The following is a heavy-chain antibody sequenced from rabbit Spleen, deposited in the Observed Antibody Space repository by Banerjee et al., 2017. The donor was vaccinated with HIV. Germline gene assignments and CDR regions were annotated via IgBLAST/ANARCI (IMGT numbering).Heavy chain of an antibody. CDR1: GFSLSNNYV. D-gene: IGHD1-1*01. CDR3: ARDLVAVIGWNFNL. V-gene: IGHV1S40*01. CDR2: INTYTVKS. Sequence: QSLQESGGGLFQPGGSLALTCKASGFSLSNNYVMCWVRQAPGKGLEWIACINTYTVKSVYASWATGRFTFSRTSSTTVTLQMTSLTAADTATYFCARDLVAVIGWNFNLWGPGTLVTVS. J-gene: IGHJ4*01.